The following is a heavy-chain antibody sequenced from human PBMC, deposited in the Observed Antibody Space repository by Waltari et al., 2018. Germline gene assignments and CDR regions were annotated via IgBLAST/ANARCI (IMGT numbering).Heavy chain of an antibody. D-gene: IGHD2-15*01. CDR2: IYYSGST. Sequence: QLQLQESGPGLVKPSETLSLTCTVSGGSISSSSYYWGWIRQPPGKGLEWIGSIYYSGSTYDNPSLKSRVTISVDTSKNQFSLELSSVTAADTAVYYCARAQVGYCSGGSCTYYFDYWGQGTLVTVSS. CDR1: GGSISSSSYY. CDR3: ARAQVGYCSGGSCTYYFDY. J-gene: IGHJ4*02. V-gene: IGHV4-39*01.